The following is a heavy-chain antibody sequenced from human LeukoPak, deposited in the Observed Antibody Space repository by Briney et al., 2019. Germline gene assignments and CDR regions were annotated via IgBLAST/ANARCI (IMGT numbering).Heavy chain of an antibody. J-gene: IGHJ4*02. V-gene: IGHV5-51*01. Sequence: GESLKISSKGSGYRFSTSWIGWVRQLPGKGLEWMVMIYPDDSNIRYGPSFQGQVTISADKSISTAYLHWNSLKASDTAMYYCARLTTGYGKIDYWGQGTLVTVSS. CDR1: GYRFSTSW. D-gene: IGHD2-2*03. CDR3: ARLTTGYGKIDY. CDR2: IYPDDSNI.